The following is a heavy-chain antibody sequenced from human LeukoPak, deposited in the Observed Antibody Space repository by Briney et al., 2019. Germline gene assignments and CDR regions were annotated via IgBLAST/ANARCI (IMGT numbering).Heavy chain of an antibody. Sequence: GGSLRLSCAASGFTFSSFWMNWVREAPGKGLEWVANIKEDGSEKYYVDSVKGRFTISRDNAKNSLYLQINSLRAEDTAVYYCARRYYDNFDSWGQGTLVTVSS. CDR2: IKEDGSEK. J-gene: IGHJ4*02. D-gene: IGHD3-22*01. CDR3: ARRYYDNFDS. V-gene: IGHV3-7*01. CDR1: GFTFSSFW.